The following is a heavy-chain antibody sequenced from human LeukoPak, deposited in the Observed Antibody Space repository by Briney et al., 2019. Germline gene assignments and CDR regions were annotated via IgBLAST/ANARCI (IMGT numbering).Heavy chain of an antibody. CDR3: AREDGYSPESIGDAFDI. J-gene: IGHJ3*02. CDR2: IYYSGST. CDR1: GGSISSSSYY. V-gene: IGHV4-39*07. Sequence: SETLSLTCTVSGGSISSSSYYWGWIRQPPGKGLEWIGSIYYSGSTYYNPSLKSRVTISVDTSKNQFSLKLSSVTAEDTAVYYCAREDGYSPESIGDAFDIWGQGTMVTVSS. D-gene: IGHD6-13*01.